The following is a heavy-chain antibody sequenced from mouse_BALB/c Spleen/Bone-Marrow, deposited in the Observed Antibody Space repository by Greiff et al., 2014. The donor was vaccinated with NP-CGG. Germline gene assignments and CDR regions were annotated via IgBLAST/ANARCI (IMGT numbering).Heavy chain of an antibody. J-gene: IGHJ3*01. CDR3: ARENYVSSPWFAY. CDR1: GYSITSDYA. CDR2: ISYSGST. Sequence: EVQLQQSGPGLVKPSQSLSLTCTVTGYSITSDYAWNWIRQFPGNKLEWMGYISYSGSTGYNPSLKSRISITRDTSKNQFFLQLNSVTTEGTATYYCARENYVSSPWFAYWGQGTLVTVSA. V-gene: IGHV3-2*02. D-gene: IGHD1-1*01.